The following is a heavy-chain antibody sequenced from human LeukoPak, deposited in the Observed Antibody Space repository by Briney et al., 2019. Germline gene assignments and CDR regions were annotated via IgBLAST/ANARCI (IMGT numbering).Heavy chain of an antibody. J-gene: IGHJ4*02. D-gene: IGHD5-12*01. Sequence: PGGSLRLSCTASGFTFSSYAMSWVRQAPGKGLDWVSTITAGGGSTYYADSVKGRFTISRDNSKNTLYLQMSSLRAEDTAVYYCVKDRSGYDYFDFWGQGTLVTVSS. CDR2: ITAGGGST. CDR3: VKDRSGYDYFDF. V-gene: IGHV3-23*01. CDR1: GFTFSSYA.